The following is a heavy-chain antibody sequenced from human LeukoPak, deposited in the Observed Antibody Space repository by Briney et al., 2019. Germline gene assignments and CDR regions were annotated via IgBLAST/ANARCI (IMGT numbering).Heavy chain of an antibody. D-gene: IGHD6-19*01. CDR3: AKDQQWLATYNWFEP. V-gene: IGHV3-23*01. Sequence: GGSLRLSCAASVFTFSSYAMSWVRQPPGKGREGVSAISGSGGSTYYADSVKGRLTISRHNSKNTLYLQMNSQRSGHTAVYHCAKDQQWLATYNWFEPWGERDLVTVSS. CDR1: VFTFSSYA. J-gene: IGHJ5*02. CDR2: ISGSGGST.